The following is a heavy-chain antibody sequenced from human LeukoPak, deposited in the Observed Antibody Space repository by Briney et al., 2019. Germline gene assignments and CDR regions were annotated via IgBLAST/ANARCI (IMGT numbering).Heavy chain of an antibody. J-gene: IGHJ5*02. Sequence: PGGSLRLSCAASGFTFSSYAMNWVRQAPGKGLEWVSAISASGGSTYYADSVKGRFTISRDNSKNTLYLQMNSLRAEDTAVYYCAKGKRITIFGVLRGGSDWFDPWGQGTLVTVSS. CDR2: ISASGGST. CDR1: GFTFSSYA. CDR3: AKGKRITIFGVLRGGSDWFDP. D-gene: IGHD3-3*01. V-gene: IGHV3-23*01.